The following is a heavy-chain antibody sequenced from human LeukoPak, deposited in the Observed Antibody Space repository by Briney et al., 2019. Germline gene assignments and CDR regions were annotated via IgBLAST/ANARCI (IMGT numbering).Heavy chain of an antibody. J-gene: IGHJ4*02. Sequence: GRSLRLSCAASGFTFDDYAMHWVRQAPGKGLEWVSGISWNSGSIGYADSVKGRFTTSRDNAKNSLYLQMNSLRAEDTALYYCAKASGIIAVAGYYFDYWGQGTLVTVSS. D-gene: IGHD6-19*01. CDR1: GFTFDDYA. V-gene: IGHV3-9*01. CDR3: AKASGIIAVAGYYFDY. CDR2: ISWNSGSI.